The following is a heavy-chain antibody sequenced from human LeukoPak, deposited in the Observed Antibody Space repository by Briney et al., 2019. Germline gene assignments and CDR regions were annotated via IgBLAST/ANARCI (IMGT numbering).Heavy chain of an antibody. V-gene: IGHV3-66*01. CDR1: GFTFSSYA. D-gene: IGHD3-9*01. CDR2: IYSGGSP. J-gene: IGHJ4*02. CDR3: ARVRAYDILTGYYSDTFDY. Sequence: PGGSLRLSCAASGFTFSSYAMSWVRQAPGKGLEWVSVIYSGGSPYYADSVKGRFTISRDNAKNTLYLQMNSLRAEDTAVYYCARVRAYDILTGYYSDTFDYWGQGTLVTVSS.